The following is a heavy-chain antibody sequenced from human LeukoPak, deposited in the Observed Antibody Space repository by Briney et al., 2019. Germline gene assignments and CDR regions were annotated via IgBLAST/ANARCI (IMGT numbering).Heavy chain of an antibody. CDR3: ARDHRGTFDF. CDR2: INQVESQK. V-gene: IGHV3-7*01. CDR1: GFTFSGYW. J-gene: IGHJ4*02. Sequence: GGSLRLSCGASGFTFSGYWMAWVRQAPGKGLEWVANINQVESQKYYVDSVKGRFTISRDNAKSSLYLQMNSLRAEGTAVYYCARDHRGTFDFWGQGTLVTVSS.